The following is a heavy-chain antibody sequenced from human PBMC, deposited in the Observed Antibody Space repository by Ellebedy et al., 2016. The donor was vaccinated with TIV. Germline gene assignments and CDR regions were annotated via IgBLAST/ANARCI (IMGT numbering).Heavy chain of an antibody. CDR1: GFTVNSNY. J-gene: IGHJ3*02. CDR2: ISVGGST. CDR3: AGETFNDVDLKVWGVFDI. Sequence: GESLKISCTVSGFTVNSNYMSWVRKAPGKGLEWVSAISVGGSTYYADSVKGRFNISRDNSRNTLYLQMNSLRAEDSALYYCAGETFNDVDLKVWGVFDIWGQGTMVAVSS. D-gene: IGHD1-1*01. V-gene: IGHV3-66*01.